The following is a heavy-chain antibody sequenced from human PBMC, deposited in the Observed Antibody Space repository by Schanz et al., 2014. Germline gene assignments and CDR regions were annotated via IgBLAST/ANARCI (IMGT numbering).Heavy chain of an antibody. D-gene: IGHD2-21*01. J-gene: IGHJ4*02. CDR3: ARDRLECGAECYSVEVFEI. V-gene: IGHV1-69*08. Sequence: QVQLVQSEAEVKKPGSSVKVSCKASGGTFSSYTISWVRQAPGQGLEWMGRIIPILGIANYAQKFQGRVTITADKSTSTAYMELRSLRSDDTAVYYCARDRLECGAECYSVEVFEIWGQGTLVTVSS. CDR1: GGTFSSYT. CDR2: IIPILGIA.